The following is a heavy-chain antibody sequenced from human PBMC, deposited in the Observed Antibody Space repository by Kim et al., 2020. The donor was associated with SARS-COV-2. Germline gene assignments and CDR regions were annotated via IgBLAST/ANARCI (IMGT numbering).Heavy chain of an antibody. CDR2: ISSSSYI. Sequence: GGSLRLSCAASGFTFSSYSMNWVRQAPGKGLEWVSSISSSSYIYYADSVKGRFTISRDNAKNSLYLQMNSLRAEDTAVYYCARDQGPVVVADIWFDPWGQGTLVTVSS. D-gene: IGHD2-15*01. CDR3: ARDQGPVVVADIWFDP. J-gene: IGHJ5*02. V-gene: IGHV3-21*01. CDR1: GFTFSSYS.